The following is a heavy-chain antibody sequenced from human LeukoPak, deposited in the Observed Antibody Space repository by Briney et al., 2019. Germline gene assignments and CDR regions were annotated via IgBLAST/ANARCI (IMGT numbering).Heavy chain of an antibody. CDR2: INPNSGDT. V-gene: IGHV1-2*02. CDR1: GYTFSGYY. CDR3: AKSAQYSSAWFTGSFDY. Sequence: ASVKVSCKASGYTFSGYYLHWVRQAPGQGLQWVGWINPNSGDTHYAQMFQGRVTMTRDTSINTAYMELRRVRSDDTAVYYCAKSAQYSSAWFTGSFDYWGQGTLVTVSS. J-gene: IGHJ4*02. D-gene: IGHD6-13*01.